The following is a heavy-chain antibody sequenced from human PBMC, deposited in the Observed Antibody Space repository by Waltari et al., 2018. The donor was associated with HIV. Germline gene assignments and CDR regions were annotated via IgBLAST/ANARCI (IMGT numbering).Heavy chain of an antibody. Sequence: QVQLVQSGAEVKKPGASVKVYCKPHGYTFTCYYLHWGLQAPAQGLEWIGWINPNICGTNYAQKFQGWVTMTRDTSISTAYMELSRLRSDDTAVYYCARDTSSLYYYYGMDVWGQGTTVTVSS. CDR1: GYTFTCYY. J-gene: IGHJ6*02. D-gene: IGHD2-2*01. CDR2: INPNICGT. V-gene: IGHV1-2*04. CDR3: ARDTSSLYYYYGMDV.